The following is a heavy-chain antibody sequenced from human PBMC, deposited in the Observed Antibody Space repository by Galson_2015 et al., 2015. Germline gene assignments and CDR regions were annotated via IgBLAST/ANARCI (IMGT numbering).Heavy chain of an antibody. Sequence: SLRLSCAASGFTFSSYEMNWVRQAPGKGLEWVSYISISGSTIYYSDSAKGRFTISRDNAKNSLYLQMNSLRAEDTAVYYCARDFSYSYGYFAYWGQGTLLTVSS. J-gene: IGHJ4*02. CDR1: GFTFSSYE. CDR3: ARDFSYSYGYFAY. CDR2: ISISGSTI. V-gene: IGHV3-48*03. D-gene: IGHD5-18*01.